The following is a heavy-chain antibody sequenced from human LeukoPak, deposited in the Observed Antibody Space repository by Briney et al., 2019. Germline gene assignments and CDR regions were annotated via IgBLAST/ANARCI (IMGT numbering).Heavy chain of an antibody. V-gene: IGHV5-51*01. Sequence: GESLKISCKGSGYGSGYSFTSHWIAWVRQMPGKGLEWMGIIYPRDSNTIYSPSFQGQVTISVDTSINTAYLQWSSLKASDTAMYYCARRRDLYSGSYYPFDYWGQGILVTVSS. CDR2: IYPRDSNT. CDR1: GYSFTSHW. CDR3: ARRRDLYSGSYYPFDY. J-gene: IGHJ4*02. D-gene: IGHD1-26*01.